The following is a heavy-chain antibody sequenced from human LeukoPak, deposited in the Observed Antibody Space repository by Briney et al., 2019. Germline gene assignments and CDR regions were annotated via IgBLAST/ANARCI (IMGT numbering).Heavy chain of an antibody. J-gene: IGHJ3*02. Sequence: SETLSLTCTVSGGSISSYYWSWLRQPPGKGLEWIGYIYYSGSTNYNPSLKSRVTISVDTSKNQFSLKRSSVTAADTAVYYCARVTTHIVVVTASDAFDIWGQGTMVTVSS. CDR3: ARVTTHIVVVTASDAFDI. V-gene: IGHV4-59*01. CDR1: GGSISSYY. CDR2: IYYSGST. D-gene: IGHD2-21*02.